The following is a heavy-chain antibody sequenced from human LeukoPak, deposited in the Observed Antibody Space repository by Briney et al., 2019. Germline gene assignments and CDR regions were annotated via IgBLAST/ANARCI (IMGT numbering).Heavy chain of an antibody. Sequence: SETLSLTCSVSSGFISSYYWTWIRQSPGKGLEWIGYIYYTGSTSYNPSLKSRATISLYTSRKYFSLELRSVTAADTAVYYCARGGSYGAYLDYWGQGALVIVSS. D-gene: IGHD1-26*01. J-gene: IGHJ4*02. CDR3: ARGGSYGAYLDY. CDR1: SGFISSYY. CDR2: IYYTGST. V-gene: IGHV4-59*01.